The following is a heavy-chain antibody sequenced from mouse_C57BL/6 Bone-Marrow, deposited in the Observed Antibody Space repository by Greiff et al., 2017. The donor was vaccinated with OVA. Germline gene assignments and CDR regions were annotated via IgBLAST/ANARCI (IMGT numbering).Heavy chain of an antibody. CDR1: GFNIKDYY. J-gene: IGHJ2*01. CDR2: IDPEDGET. Sequence: VQLQQSGAELVKPGASVKLSCTASGFNIKDYYMHWVKQRTEQGLEWIGRIDPEDGETKYAPKFKGKAPLTADTYSNTAYLQLSSLTSEDTAGYYCARDDGSSYGDYFDYWGQGTTLTVAS. CDR3: ARDDGSSYGDYFDY. V-gene: IGHV14-2*01. D-gene: IGHD1-1*01.